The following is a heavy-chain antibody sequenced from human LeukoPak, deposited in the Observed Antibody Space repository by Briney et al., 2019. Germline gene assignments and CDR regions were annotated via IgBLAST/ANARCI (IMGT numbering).Heavy chain of an antibody. V-gene: IGHV3-33*01. D-gene: IGHD3-10*01. CDR2: IWYDGSNK. J-gene: IGHJ3*01. CDR3: ARDGEPPYGSGSYSFVYRGERDIVTVSSGSASAPTYAF. Sequence: GGSLRLSCAASGFTFSSYGMHWARQAPGKGLEWVAVIWYDGSNKYYADSVKGRFTISRDNSKNTLYLQMNSLRAEDTAVYYCARDGEPPYGSGSYSFVYRGERDIVTVSSGSASAPTYAF. CDR1: GFTFSSYG.